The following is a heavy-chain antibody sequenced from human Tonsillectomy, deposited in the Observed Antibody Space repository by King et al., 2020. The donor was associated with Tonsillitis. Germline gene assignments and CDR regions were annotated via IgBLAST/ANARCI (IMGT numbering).Heavy chain of an antibody. CDR2: SSPYNGNT. CDR1: GYPFTSYG. J-gene: IGHJ4*02. Sequence: VQLVESGAEVKKPGASVKVSCKASGYPFTSYGISWVRQAPGQGLEWVGWSSPYNGNTNYAQKFQGRVTMTTDTPTSTASMELRSLRSDDTAVYYCAIGVGFDSSGYYYVDFDHWGQGTLVTVSS. D-gene: IGHD3-22*01. CDR3: AIGVGFDSSGYYYVDFDH. V-gene: IGHV1-18*01.